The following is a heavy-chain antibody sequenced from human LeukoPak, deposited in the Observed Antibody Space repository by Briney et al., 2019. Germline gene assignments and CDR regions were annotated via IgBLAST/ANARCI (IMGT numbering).Heavy chain of an antibody. V-gene: IGHV1-2*02. CDR2: INPNSGDS. J-gene: IGHJ4*02. Sequence: ASVKVSCTSSGYKFTFYYMHWVRQAPGQGPEWMGWINPNSGDSHHAQKFQGRVTMTRDTSISTAYMELSRLRSDDTAVYYCAREIVGILVFDYWGQGTLVTVSS. CDR1: GYKFTFYY. CDR3: AREIVGILVFDY. D-gene: IGHD5-18*01.